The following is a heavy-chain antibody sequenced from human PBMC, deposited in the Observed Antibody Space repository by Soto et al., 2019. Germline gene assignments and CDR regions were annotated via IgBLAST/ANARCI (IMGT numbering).Heavy chain of an antibody. J-gene: IGHJ6*02. CDR1: GFTFSSYA. V-gene: IGHV3-30-3*01. CDR2: ISYDGSNK. Sequence: GGSLRLSCAASGFTFSSYAMHWVRQAPGKGLEWVAVISYDGSNKYYADSVKGRFTISRDNSKNTLYLQMNSLRAEDTAVYYCASKDIAARYQPQLGYYGMDVWGQGTTVTVSS. D-gene: IGHD6-6*01. CDR3: ASKDIAARYQPQLGYYGMDV.